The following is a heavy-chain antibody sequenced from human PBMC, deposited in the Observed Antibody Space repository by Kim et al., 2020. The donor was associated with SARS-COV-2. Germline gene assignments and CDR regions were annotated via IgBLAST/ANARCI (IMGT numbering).Heavy chain of an antibody. CDR2: IKRKSDGGTT. V-gene: IGHV3-15*05. D-gene: IGHD3-22*01. CDR3: TTYES. CDR1: GFTFSNAW. Sequence: GGSLRLSCAASGFTFSNAWMSWVRQAPGKGLEWVGRIKRKSDGGTTAYATSVKGRFTISRDDSENTVYLQMNSLETEDTALYYGTTYESWGQGTLVTVSS. J-gene: IGHJ5*02.